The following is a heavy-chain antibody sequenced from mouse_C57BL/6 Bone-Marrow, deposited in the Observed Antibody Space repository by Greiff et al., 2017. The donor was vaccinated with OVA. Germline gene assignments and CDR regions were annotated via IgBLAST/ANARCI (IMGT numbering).Heavy chain of an antibody. CDR1: GFTFSDYY. V-gene: IGHV5-12*01. CDR3: ARHVRYGTTYYFDY. J-gene: IGHJ2*01. D-gene: IGHD1-1*01. CDR2: ISNGGGST. Sequence: EVQRVESGGGLVQPGGSLKLSCAASGFTFSDYYMYWVRQTPEKRLEWVAYISNGGGSTYYPDTVKGRFTISRDNAKNTLYLQMSRLKSEDTAMYYCARHVRYGTTYYFDYWGQGTTLTVSS.